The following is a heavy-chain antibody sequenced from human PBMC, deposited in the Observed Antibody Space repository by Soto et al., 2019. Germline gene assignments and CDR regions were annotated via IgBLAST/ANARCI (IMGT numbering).Heavy chain of an antibody. CDR2: INPSGGST. V-gene: IGHV1-46*01. CDR1: GYTFTDYY. Sequence: QVQLVQSGAEVKKPGASVKVSCKTSGYTFTDYYMHWVRQAPGQGLEWMGIINPSGGSTIYSQNFQGRVTMTRDTSTSTAYMELSSLRSEDTAVYYYTRESTVVAGKGKPMWYWGQGTLVTVSS. J-gene: IGHJ4*02. CDR3: TRESTVVAGKGKPMWY. D-gene: IGHD6-13*01.